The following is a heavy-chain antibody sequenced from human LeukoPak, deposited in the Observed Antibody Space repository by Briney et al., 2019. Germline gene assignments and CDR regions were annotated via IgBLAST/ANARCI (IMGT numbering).Heavy chain of an antibody. CDR1: GGSISSYY. Sequence: SETLSLTCTVSGGSISSYYWSWIRQPPGKGLEWIGYIYYSGSTNYNPSLKSRVTISVDTSKNQFSLKLSSVTAADTAVYYCAGIAAAGNGYSYYGLDVWGQGTTVTVSS. CDR3: AGIAAAGNGYSYYGLDV. V-gene: IGHV4-59*08. J-gene: IGHJ6*02. CDR2: IYYSGST. D-gene: IGHD6-13*01.